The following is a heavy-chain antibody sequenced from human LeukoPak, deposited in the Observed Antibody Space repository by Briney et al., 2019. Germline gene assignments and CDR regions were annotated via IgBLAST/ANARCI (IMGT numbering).Heavy chain of an antibody. CDR3: ARGGGLDV. CDR1: GFTFSSHW. V-gene: IGHV3-7*03. CDR2: INHNGNVN. Sequence: GGSLRLSCAASGFTFSSHWMHWVRQAPGKGLEWVASINHNGNVNYYVDSVKGRFTISRDNAKNSLYLQMSNLRAEDTAVYFCARGGGLDVWGQGATVTVSS. J-gene: IGHJ6*02. D-gene: IGHD3-16*01.